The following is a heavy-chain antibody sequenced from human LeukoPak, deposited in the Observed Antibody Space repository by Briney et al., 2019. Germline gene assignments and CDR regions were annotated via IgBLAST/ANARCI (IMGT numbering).Heavy chain of an antibody. CDR3: AGRGLYDFLPY. Sequence: ASVKVSCKVSGHTLTDLTMHWVRQAPGKGLEWMGGFDHGNGEIIYAQKFQGRVTMTEDASTDTAYMEMSSLKSEDTAVYYCAGRGLYDFLPYWGQGTLVTVSS. D-gene: IGHD3-3*01. J-gene: IGHJ4*02. CDR2: FDHGNGEI. V-gene: IGHV1-24*01. CDR1: GHTLTDLT.